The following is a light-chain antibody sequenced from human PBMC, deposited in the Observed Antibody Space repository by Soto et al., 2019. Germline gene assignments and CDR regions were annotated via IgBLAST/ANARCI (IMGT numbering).Light chain of an antibody. J-gene: IGLJ1*01. CDR1: SSDIGGYNY. V-gene: IGLV2-8*01. CDR3: SSYAGTTGV. Sequence: QSALTQPPSASGSPGQSVTISCTGTSSDIGGYNYVSWYQQHPGKAPKLMIYEVSKRPSGVPDRFSGSKSGNTASLTVSGLQADDEADYYCSSYAGTTGVFGTGTKVNVL. CDR2: EVS.